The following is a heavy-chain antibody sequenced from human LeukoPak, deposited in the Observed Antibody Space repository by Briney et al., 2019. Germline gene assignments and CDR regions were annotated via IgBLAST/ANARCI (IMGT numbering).Heavy chain of an antibody. CDR3: AIQKADLITMIRGIIAF. CDR2: IKPDGTEN. CDR1: GFTFGSFW. D-gene: IGHD3-10*01. Sequence: GGSLRLSCAASGFTFGSFWMTWVRQAPGKGLEWISNIKPDGTENYYVDSVEGRFSISRDNAKNSLYLQMNGLRAEDTAVYYCAIQKADLITMIRGIIAFWGQGTLVTVSS. V-gene: IGHV3-7*01. J-gene: IGHJ1*01.